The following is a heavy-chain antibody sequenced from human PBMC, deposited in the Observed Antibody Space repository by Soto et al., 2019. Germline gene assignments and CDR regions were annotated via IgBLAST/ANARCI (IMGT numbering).Heavy chain of an antibody. V-gene: IGHV4-34*01. Sequence: PSETLSLTCAVYGAPFIGYYWTWSRQPPGKGLEWIGEINHTGSTKYNPSLKSRVTISLDTSKNQFSLSLRSVTAADTAVYYCARGREIFGAVTPFEYWGQGTQVTVSS. J-gene: IGHJ4*02. CDR1: GAPFIGYY. CDR2: INHTGST. D-gene: IGHD3-3*01. CDR3: ARGREIFGAVTPFEY.